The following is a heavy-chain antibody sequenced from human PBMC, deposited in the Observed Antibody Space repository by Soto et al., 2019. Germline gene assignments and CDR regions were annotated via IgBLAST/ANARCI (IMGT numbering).Heavy chain of an antibody. V-gene: IGHV3-7*04. D-gene: IGHD2-2*01. CDR2: IKQDGGEK. CDR1: GFTFSSYW. Sequence: GGSLRLSCVASGFTFSSYWMTWVRQAPGKGLEWVGNIKQDGGEKNYVDSVKGRFTISRDNAKNSVYLQMNSLRAEDTAVYYCAREIVVARGASYFDYWGPGTLVTVSS. CDR3: AREIVVARGASYFDY. J-gene: IGHJ4*02.